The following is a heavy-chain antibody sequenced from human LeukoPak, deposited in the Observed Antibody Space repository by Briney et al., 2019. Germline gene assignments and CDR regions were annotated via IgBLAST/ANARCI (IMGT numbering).Heavy chain of an antibody. V-gene: IGHV3-30*04. J-gene: IGHJ4*02. CDR3: ARDPPGRGYYFDY. Sequence: GGSLRLSRAASGFTFSSYAMHWVRRAPGKGLEWVAVISYDGSNKYYADSVKGRFTISRDNSKNTLHLQMNSLRAEDTAVYYCARDPPGRGYYFDYWGQGTLVTVSS. CDR2: ISYDGSNK. CDR1: GFTFSSYA.